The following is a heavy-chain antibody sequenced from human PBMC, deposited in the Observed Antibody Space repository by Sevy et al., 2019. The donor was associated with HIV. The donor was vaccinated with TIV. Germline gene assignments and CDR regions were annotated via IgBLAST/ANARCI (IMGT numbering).Heavy chain of an antibody. J-gene: IGHJ3*02. CDR1: GLTFSNYA. CDR3: AGGRFDSSCSFYAFDI. Sequence: GGSLRLSCAASGLTFSNYAMNWVRQAPGKGLDWVSTIYGTAGVTYYANSLKGRFTITMDNSKNTLFLQMNSLRAEDTAVYDCAGGRFDSSCSFYAFDIWGQGTMVTVSS. D-gene: IGHD3-22*01. V-gene: IGHV3-23*01. CDR2: IYGTAGVT.